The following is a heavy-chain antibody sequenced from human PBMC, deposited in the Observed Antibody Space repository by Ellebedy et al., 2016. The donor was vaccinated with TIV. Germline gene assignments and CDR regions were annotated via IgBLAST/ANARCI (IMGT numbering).Heavy chain of an antibody. V-gene: IGHV1-18*01. CDR1: GYTFTSYG. CDR3: ARSLVGSMVRGVMDY. D-gene: IGHD3-10*01. J-gene: IGHJ4*02. Sequence: ASVKVSXKASGYTFTSYGISWVRQAPGQGLEWMGWISAYNGNTNYAQKLQGRVTMTTDTSTSTAYMELRSLRSDDTAVYYCARSLVGSMVRGVMDYWGQGTLVTVSS. CDR2: ISAYNGNT.